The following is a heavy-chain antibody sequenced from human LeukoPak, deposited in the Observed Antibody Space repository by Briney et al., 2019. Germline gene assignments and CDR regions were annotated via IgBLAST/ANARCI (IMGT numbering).Heavy chain of an antibody. D-gene: IGHD2-15*01. J-gene: IGHJ6*03. CDR2: INHSGST. CDR1: GGSFSGYY. CDR3: ARVVVVVAASYYYYCYMDV. Sequence: SETLSLTCAVYGGSFSGYYWSWIRQPPGKGLEWIGEINHSGSTNYNPSLKSRVTISVDTSKNQFSLKLSSVTAADTAVYCCARVVVVVAASYYYYCYMDVWGKGTTVTVSS. V-gene: IGHV4-34*01.